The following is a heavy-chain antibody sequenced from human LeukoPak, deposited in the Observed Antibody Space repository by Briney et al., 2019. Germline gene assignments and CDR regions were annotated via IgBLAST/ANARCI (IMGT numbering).Heavy chain of an antibody. J-gene: IGHJ6*02. CDR2: IGSDNKP. V-gene: IGHV3-69-1*01. D-gene: IGHD2-15*01. CDR1: GFTFSEYS. Sequence: GGSLRLSCEDSGFTFSEYSMTWVRQAPGEGLEWVSSIGSDNKPHYSESVKGRFAISRDNSKNTLFLQLHNLRVEDTALYYCARDLHYSVAMYVWGQGTTVTVSS. CDR3: ARDLHYSVAMYV.